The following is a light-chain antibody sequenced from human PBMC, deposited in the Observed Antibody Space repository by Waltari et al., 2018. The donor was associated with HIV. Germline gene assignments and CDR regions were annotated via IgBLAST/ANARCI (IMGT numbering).Light chain of an antibody. Sequence: ETVLTQSPGTLSLCPGERATLSCRARQSVSSKFLAWYQQKPGQTPRPPIYGASSRATGIPHRFSGSGSGTDFTLTISRLDPEDFAVYYCQQYGNPPFAFGPGTKVDS. V-gene: IGKV3-20*01. CDR1: QSVSSKF. CDR3: QQYGNPPFA. J-gene: IGKJ3*01. CDR2: GAS.